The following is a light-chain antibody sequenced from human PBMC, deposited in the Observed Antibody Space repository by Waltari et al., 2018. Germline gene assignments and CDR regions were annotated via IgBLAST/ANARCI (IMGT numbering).Light chain of an antibody. CDR2: VNSDGSH. CDR3: ETGGHGTWV. Sequence: QLVLTQSPSASASLGASVKPTSTPSSGPSSTISAWLQQQPGKGPRYLMQVNSDGSHRKGDEIPDRFSGSSSGAERYLTISSLQSEDEADYYCETGGHGTWVFGGGTKLTVL. CDR1: SGPSSTI. V-gene: IGLV4-69*01. J-gene: IGLJ3*02.